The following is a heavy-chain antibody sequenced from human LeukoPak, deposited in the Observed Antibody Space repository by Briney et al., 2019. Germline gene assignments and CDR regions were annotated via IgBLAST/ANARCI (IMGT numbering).Heavy chain of an antibody. V-gene: IGHV6-1*01. CDR3: ARGTGGLDY. D-gene: IGHD1/OR15-1a*01. CDR2: AYYRSKWYN. Sequence: QTLSLTCALSVDSVSRNSAAGGSVRLSPSSGLGVLGRAYYRSKWYNDYAVSVKSRININPDTSKAQFSLQLNSVTPEDTAVFYRARGTGGLDYWGQGTLVTVSS. CDR1: VDSVSRNSAA. J-gene: IGHJ4*02.